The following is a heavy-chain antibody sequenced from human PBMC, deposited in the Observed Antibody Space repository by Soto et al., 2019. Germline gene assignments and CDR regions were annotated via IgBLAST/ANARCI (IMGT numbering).Heavy chain of an antibody. D-gene: IGHD1-26*01. Sequence: ASVKVSCKASGYTFTRHYMHWVRQAPGQGLEWMGIINPSGGSTSYAQNFQGRVTMTRDTSTSTVYMELSSLRSEDTAVYYCARAESGSYCCSSYWGQGTLVTVSS. V-gene: IGHV1-46*01. CDR2: INPSGGST. CDR3: ARAESGSYCCSSY. J-gene: IGHJ4*02. CDR1: GYTFTRHY.